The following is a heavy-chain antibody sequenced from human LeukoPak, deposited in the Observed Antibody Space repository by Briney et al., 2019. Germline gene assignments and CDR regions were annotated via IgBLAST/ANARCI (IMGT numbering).Heavy chain of an antibody. D-gene: IGHD1-26*01. CDR1: GGSISSYY. CDR2: IYYSGST. CDR3: ARVGSYYDAFDI. J-gene: IGHJ3*02. Sequence: SETLSLTRTVSGGSISSYYWSWIRQPLGKGLEWIGYIYYSGSTNYNPSLKSRVTISVDTSKNQFSLKLSSVTAADTAVYYCARVGSYYDAFDIWGQGTMVTVSS. V-gene: IGHV4-59*01.